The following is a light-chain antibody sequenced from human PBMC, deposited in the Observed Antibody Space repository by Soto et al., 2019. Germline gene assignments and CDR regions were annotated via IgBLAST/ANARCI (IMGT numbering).Light chain of an antibody. Sequence: DIQMTQSPSSLSASVGARVTITCRASQDISKNLAWSQQITGKAPKLLIFAASTLQSGVPSIFSASGSGTYFILTVGGLQPEDAATYYCQQTKGFPLTFGGGTKVQIK. CDR3: QQTKGFPLT. CDR2: AAS. J-gene: IGKJ4*01. CDR1: QDISKN. V-gene: IGKV1-12*01.